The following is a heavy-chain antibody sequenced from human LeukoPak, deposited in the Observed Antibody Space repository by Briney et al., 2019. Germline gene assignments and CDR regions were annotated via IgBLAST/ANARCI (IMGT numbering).Heavy chain of an antibody. CDR1: GFTFSSYA. D-gene: IGHD3-22*01. CDR2: SSGNGVTT. V-gene: IGHV3-23*01. J-gene: IGHJ4*02. Sequence: GGSLRLSCAASGFTFSSYAMSWVRQAPGKGLEWVSISSGNGVTTYYADSVKGRFTISRDNSKKTLYLQMNSLRAEDTAVYYCAKSNDYYDSRGYVDYWGQGTLVTVSS. CDR3: AKSNDYYDSRGYVDY.